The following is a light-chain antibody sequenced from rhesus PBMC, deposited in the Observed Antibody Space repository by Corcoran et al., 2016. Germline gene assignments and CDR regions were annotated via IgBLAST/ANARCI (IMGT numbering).Light chain of an antibody. Sequence: DIQMTQSPSSLSASVGDRVTITCRASQGISSYLAWYQQKPGKAPKLEIYASSTLQSGVPSRFSGSGSVTDLTRTNSSLQPEEFATDYCQQHNSYPYSFGQGTKVEIK. CDR1: QGISSY. J-gene: IGKJ2*01. CDR3: QQHNSYPYS. CDR2: ASS. V-gene: IGKV1-25*01.